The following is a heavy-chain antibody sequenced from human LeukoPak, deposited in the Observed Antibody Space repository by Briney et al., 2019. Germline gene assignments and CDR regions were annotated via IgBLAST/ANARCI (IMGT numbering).Heavy chain of an antibody. D-gene: IGHD2-2*01. CDR3: AIDFRDCSSTSGHPWFDP. Sequence: ASVKVSCKXSGYTFTSYGFSWVRQAPAQGLEWMGWISAYNGNTMYSQKLQGRVTMTTDTSTSTACMELRSLRSDDTALYCCAIDFRDCSSTSGHPWFDPWGQGTLVTVSS. CDR2: ISAYNGNT. CDR1: GYTFTSYG. V-gene: IGHV1-18*01. J-gene: IGHJ5*02.